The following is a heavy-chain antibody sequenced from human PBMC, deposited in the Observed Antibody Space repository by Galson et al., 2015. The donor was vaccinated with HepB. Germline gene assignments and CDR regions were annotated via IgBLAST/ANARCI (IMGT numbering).Heavy chain of an antibody. CDR1: GFTVSDAY. CDR3: ARDRHPWHIDF. D-gene: IGHD6-6*01. V-gene: IGHV3-33*08. Sequence: SLRLSCASSGFTVSDAYMIWVRQVPVKGREWLAYDGYSGDSYADSVKGRFTTSRDSSKNTLYLQMNSLRADDTAVYYCARDRHPWHIDFWGQGPLVTVSS. CDR2: YDGYSGD. J-gene: IGHJ4*02.